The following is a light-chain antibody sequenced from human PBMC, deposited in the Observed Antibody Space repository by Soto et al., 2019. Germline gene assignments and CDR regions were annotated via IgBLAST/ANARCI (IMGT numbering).Light chain of an antibody. CDR2: AAS. V-gene: IGKV1-27*01. CDR3: QKYNRAPWT. CDR1: QGISNY. J-gene: IGKJ1*01. Sequence: DIQMTQSPSSLSASVGDRVTITCRASQGISNYLAWYQQKPGKGPKFLIYAASTLRSGVPSRVSGSGSGTDFSLTITSLQPEDVATYYCQKYNRAPWTFGQGTKVEIK.